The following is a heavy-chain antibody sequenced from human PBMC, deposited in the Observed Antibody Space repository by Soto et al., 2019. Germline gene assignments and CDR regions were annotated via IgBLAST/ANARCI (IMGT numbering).Heavy chain of an antibody. J-gene: IGHJ5*02. CDR3: AGGTAWISDT. Sequence: EVQLVESGGGLVQPGGSLRLSCAASGFTFSPYWMSWVRQAPGKGLEWVAIIRDDGGDELYLEAVRGRFTISRDNAKKSLELAMDSLRVEGTAVYYCAGGTAWISDTRGQGTRVTVSS. CDR1: GFTFSPYW. V-gene: IGHV3-7*05. D-gene: IGHD2-2*03. CDR2: IRDDGGDE.